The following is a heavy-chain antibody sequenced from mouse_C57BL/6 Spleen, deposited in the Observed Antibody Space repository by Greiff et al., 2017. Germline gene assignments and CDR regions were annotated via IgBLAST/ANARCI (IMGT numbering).Heavy chain of an antibody. Sequence: QVQLQQPGAELVKPGASVKLSCTASGYTFTSYWMHWVKQRPGQGLEWIGMIHPNSGSTNYNEKFKSKATLTVDKSSSTAYMQLSSLASEDSAVYYCARDWGYFDYWGQGTTLTVSS. J-gene: IGHJ2*01. CDR2: IHPNSGST. CDR1: GYTFTSYW. CDR3: ARDWGYFDY. V-gene: IGHV1-64*01.